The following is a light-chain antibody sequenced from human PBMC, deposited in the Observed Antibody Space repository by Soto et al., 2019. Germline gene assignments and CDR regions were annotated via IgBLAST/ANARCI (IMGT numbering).Light chain of an antibody. CDR3: HVWDNSDLSL. CDR2: DDA. V-gene: IGLV3-21*02. J-gene: IGLJ2*01. CDR1: KVGSKS. Sequence: SYELTQPPSVSVAPGQTARITCGGDKVGSKSVHWHQQRPGQAPVLVVYDDADRPSGIPERLSGSNSGNTATLTITRVEAGDEADYYCHVWDNSDLSLFGGGTKVTVL.